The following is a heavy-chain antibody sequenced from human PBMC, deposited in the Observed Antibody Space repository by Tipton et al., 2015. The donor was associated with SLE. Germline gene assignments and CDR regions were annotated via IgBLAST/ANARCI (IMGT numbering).Heavy chain of an antibody. Sequence: GLVKPSETLSVTCTVSGDSINEYYWSWIRQSPGKGLEWIGYIYYSGRTTYNPSLESRVTISVDTSKNQISLKLNSVTAADTAVYYCARQNWMEIDYRYYGMDVWGQGTTVTVSS. CDR3: ARQNWMEIDYRYYGMDV. J-gene: IGHJ6*02. V-gene: IGHV4-59*08. CDR1: GDSINEYY. CDR2: IYYSGRT. D-gene: IGHD1-1*01.